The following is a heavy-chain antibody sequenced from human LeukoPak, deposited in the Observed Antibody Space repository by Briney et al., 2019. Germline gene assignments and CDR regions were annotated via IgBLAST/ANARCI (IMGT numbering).Heavy chain of an antibody. J-gene: IGHJ4*02. Sequence: GASVQVSCQASGYTFTYYYMHWVRPAPGQGFAWMGWINPNDGDTNYAQKFQGRVTMTRDTSISTAHMEVSRLRSDDTAVYYCARANFLYCSSSTCLFDYWGQGTLVTVSS. CDR3: ARANFLYCSSSTCLFDY. CDR1: GYTFTYYY. V-gene: IGHV1-2*02. CDR2: INPNDGDT. D-gene: IGHD2-2*01.